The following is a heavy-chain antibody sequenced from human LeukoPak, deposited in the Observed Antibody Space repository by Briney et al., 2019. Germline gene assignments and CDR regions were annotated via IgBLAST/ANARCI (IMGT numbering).Heavy chain of an antibody. CDR2: INSDGSST. Sequence: GEALKISCAASGFTFSSYWMHWVRQAPGKGLVWVSRINSDGSSTSYADSVKGRFTISRDNAKNTLYMQMNSLGAEFTSLFFCAMDLLAGLRPWCKGHVVTVSS. V-gene: IGHV3-74*01. J-gene: IGHJ5*02. D-gene: IGHD5-12*01. CDR1: GFTFSSYW. CDR3: AMDLLAGLRP.